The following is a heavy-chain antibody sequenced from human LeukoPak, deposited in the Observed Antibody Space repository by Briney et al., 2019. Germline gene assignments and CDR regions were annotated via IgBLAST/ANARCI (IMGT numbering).Heavy chain of an antibody. CDR1: GGSFSGYY. J-gene: IGHJ4*02. D-gene: IGHD3-3*01. Sequence: SETLSLTCAVYGGSFSGYYWSWIRQPPGKGLEWIGAINHSGSTNYNPSLKSRVTISVDTSKNQFSLKLSSVTAADTAVYYCARALGSGFWSGYYPRWGQGTLVTVSS. CDR2: INHSGST. V-gene: IGHV4-34*01. CDR3: ARALGSGFWSGYYPR.